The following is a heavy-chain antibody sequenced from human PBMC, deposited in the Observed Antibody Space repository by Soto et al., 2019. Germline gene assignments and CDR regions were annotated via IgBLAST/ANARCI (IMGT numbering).Heavy chain of an antibody. V-gene: IGHV4-59*01. D-gene: IGHD5-12*01. CDR1: GGSISSYY. J-gene: IGHJ4*02. CDR2: IYYSGST. Sequence: QVQLQESGPGLVKPSETLSLTCTVSGGSISSYYWSWIRQPPGKGLEWIGYIYYSGSTNYNPSLKSRVTISVDTSKNQFSLKLSSVTAADTAVYYCARGDIVATTVFDYWGQGTLVTVSS. CDR3: ARGDIVATTVFDY.